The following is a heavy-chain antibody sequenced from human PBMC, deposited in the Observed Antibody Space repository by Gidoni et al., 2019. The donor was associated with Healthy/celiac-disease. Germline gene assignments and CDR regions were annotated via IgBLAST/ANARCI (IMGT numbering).Heavy chain of an antibody. D-gene: IGHD1-1*01. J-gene: IGHJ4*02. Sequence: QVQLVESGGGVVQPGRSLRLSCAASGFTFSSYAMHWVRQAPGKGLEWVAVISYDGSNKYYADSVKGRFTISRDNSKNTLYLQMNSLRAEDTAVYYCARDLNWSGDYWGQGTLVTVSS. CDR1: GFTFSSYA. CDR2: ISYDGSNK. V-gene: IGHV3-30*01. CDR3: ARDLNWSGDY.